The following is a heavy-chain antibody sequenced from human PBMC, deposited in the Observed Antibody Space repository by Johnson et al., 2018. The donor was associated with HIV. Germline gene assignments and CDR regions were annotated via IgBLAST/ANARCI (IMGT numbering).Heavy chain of an antibody. CDR2: ISFDGNLK. CDR3: AKSLPGYDAFDI. J-gene: IGHJ3*02. Sequence: QVQVVESGGGVVQPGKSLTLSCVGSGLSFSNFGIHWVRQAPGKGPEWVAVISFDGNLKKYADSVKGRFTIFRDNSKNTLYLQMNSLRAEDTAVYYCAKSLPGYDAFDIWGQGTMVIVSS. CDR1: GLSFSNFG. D-gene: IGHD5-12*01. V-gene: IGHV3-30*18.